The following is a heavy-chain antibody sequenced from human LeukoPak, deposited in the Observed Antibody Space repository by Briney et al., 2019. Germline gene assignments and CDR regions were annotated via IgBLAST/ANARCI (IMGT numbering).Heavy chain of an antibody. J-gene: IGHJ6*03. CDR3: ARGRVGGYDGSPSYMDV. Sequence: PSETLSLTCTVSGYSISSGYYWGWIRQPPGKGLEWIGSIYHSGSTYYNPSLKSRVTISVDTSKNQFSLKLSSVTAADTAVYYCARGRVGGYDGSPSYMDVWGKGTTVTVS. D-gene: IGHD5-12*01. CDR1: GYSISSGYY. V-gene: IGHV4-38-2*02. CDR2: IYHSGST.